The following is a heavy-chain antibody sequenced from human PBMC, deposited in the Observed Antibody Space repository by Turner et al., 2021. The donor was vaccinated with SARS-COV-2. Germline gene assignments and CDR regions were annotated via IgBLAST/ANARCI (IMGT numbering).Heavy chain of an antibody. V-gene: IGHV3-66*01. CDR2: IYSGGST. J-gene: IGHJ5*02. CDR1: GLTVSSNY. D-gene: IGHD6-13*01. CDR3: AREAAAGNFHGWFDP. Sequence: EVQLVESGGGLVQPGGSLRPSCAASGLTVSSNYMSWVRQAPGKGLEWVSVIYSGGSTYYADSVKGRFTISRDNSKNTLYLQINSLRAEDTAVYYCAREAAAGNFHGWFDPWGQGTLVTVSS.